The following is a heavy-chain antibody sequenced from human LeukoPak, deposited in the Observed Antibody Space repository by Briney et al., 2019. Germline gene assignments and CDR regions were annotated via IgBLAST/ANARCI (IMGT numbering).Heavy chain of an antibody. V-gene: IGHV3-11*06. Sequence: KPGGPLRLSCAASGFTFSDYYMSWLRQAPGKGLEWVSYISSSSSYTNYADSVKGRFTISRDNAKNSLYLQMNSLRAEDTAVYYCAGLGYCSGGSCYDLYYFDYWGQGTLVTVSS. D-gene: IGHD2-15*01. J-gene: IGHJ4*02. CDR2: ISSSSSYT. CDR1: GFTFSDYY. CDR3: AGLGYCSGGSCYDLYYFDY.